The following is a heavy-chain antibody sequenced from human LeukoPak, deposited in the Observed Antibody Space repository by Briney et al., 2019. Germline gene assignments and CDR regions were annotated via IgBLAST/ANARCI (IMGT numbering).Heavy chain of an antibody. CDR3: ARPETGAFDI. Sequence: SETLSLTCTVSGGSISSSSYYWGWIRQPPGKGLEWIGEINHSGSTNYNPSLKSRVTISVDTSKNQFSLKLSSVTAADTAVYYCARPETGAFDIWGQGTMVTVSS. J-gene: IGHJ3*02. CDR1: GGSISSSSYY. CDR2: INHSGST. V-gene: IGHV4-39*07. D-gene: IGHD3-10*01.